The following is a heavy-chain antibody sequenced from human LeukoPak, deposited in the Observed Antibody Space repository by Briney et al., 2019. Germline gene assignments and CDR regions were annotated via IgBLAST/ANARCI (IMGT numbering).Heavy chain of an antibody. CDR3: ARDGSGYDRFDY. CDR2: IYHSGST. D-gene: IGHD5-12*01. CDR1: GYSISSGYY. V-gene: IGHV4-38-2*02. J-gene: IGHJ4*02. Sequence: SETLSLTCTVSGYSISSGYYWGWIRQPPGKGLEWIGSIYHSGSTYYNPSLKSRVTISVDTSKNQFSLKLSSVTAADTAVYYCARDGSGYDRFDYWGQGTLVTVSS.